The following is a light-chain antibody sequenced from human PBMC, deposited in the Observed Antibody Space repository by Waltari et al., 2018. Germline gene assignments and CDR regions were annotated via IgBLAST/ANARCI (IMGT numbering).Light chain of an antibody. CDR3: SSFTSSSVYV. V-gene: IGLV2-14*01. CDR2: EVS. Sequence: QSALTQPASVSGSPGQSITISCTGTSSDVGGFNYVSWYHQYPGKAPKLMIVEVSTRPSGVYNRCSGSKSGDTASLTISGLQAEDEADYYCSSFTSSSVYVCGTGTKVTVL. CDR1: SSDVGGFNY. J-gene: IGLJ1*01.